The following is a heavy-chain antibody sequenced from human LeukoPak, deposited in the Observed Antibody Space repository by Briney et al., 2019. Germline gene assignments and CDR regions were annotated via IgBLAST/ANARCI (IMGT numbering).Heavy chain of an antibody. CDR2: ISAYNGNT. Sequence: GASVKVSCKASGYTFTSYGISWVRQAPGQGLEWMGWISAYNGNTNYAQKLQGRVTMTTDTSTSTAYMELRSLRSDDTAVYYCARDGVLMVYAKIWFDPWGQGTLVTVSS. D-gene: IGHD2-8*01. J-gene: IGHJ5*02. CDR1: GYTFTSYG. V-gene: IGHV1-18*01. CDR3: ARDGVLMVYAKIWFDP.